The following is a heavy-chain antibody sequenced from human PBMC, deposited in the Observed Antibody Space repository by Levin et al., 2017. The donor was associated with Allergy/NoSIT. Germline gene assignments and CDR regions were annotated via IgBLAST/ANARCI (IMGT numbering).Heavy chain of an antibody. Sequence: PGGSLRLSCAASGFTFDDYAMHWVRQAPGKGLEWVSGISWNSGSIGYADSVKGRFTISRDNAKNSLYLQMNSLRAEDTALYYCAKDSRWRHYYWGWFDPWGQGTLVTVSS. J-gene: IGHJ5*02. D-gene: IGHD3-10*01. CDR3: AKDSRWRHYYWGWFDP. V-gene: IGHV3-9*01. CDR2: ISWNSGSI. CDR1: GFTFDDYA.